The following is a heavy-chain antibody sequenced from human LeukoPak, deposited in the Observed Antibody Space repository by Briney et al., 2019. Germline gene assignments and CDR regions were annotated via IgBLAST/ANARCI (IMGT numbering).Heavy chain of an antibody. Sequence: SETLSLTCTVSGYSISSGYYWGWIRQPPGKGLEWIGSIYHSGSTYYNPSLKSRVTISVDTSKNQFSLKLSSVTAADTAVYYCARCYGSGSYYGYYYYMDVWGKGTTVTVSS. CDR3: ARCYGSGSYYGYYYYMDV. V-gene: IGHV4-38-2*02. D-gene: IGHD1-26*01. J-gene: IGHJ6*03. CDR1: GYSISSGYY. CDR2: IYHSGST.